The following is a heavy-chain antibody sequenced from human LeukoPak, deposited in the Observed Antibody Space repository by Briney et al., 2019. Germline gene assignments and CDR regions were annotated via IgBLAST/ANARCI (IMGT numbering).Heavy chain of an antibody. CDR3: ARVGYDSSGRHRYAFDI. J-gene: IGHJ3*02. V-gene: IGHV1-18*01. D-gene: IGHD3-22*01. CDR1: GYXFTRYG. Sequence: ASVKVSCKASGYXFTRYGISWVRQAPGQGLEWMGWINPNNGNTNYVQKLQGRVTMTTDTSTSTAYMELRSLRSDDTAVYYCARVGYDSSGRHRYAFDIWGQGTMVTVSS. CDR2: INPNNGNT.